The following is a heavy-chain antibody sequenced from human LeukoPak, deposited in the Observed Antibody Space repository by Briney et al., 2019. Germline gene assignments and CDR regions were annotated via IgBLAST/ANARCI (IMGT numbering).Heavy chain of an antibody. CDR3: AKGGSDTWFRAPFDY. Sequence: TGGSLRLSCAASGFTFSSYWMHWVRQAPGKGLVWVSRINSDGSSTSYADSVKGRFTISRDNAKNTLYLQMNSLRAEDTAVYYCAKGGSDTWFRAPFDYWGQGTLVTVSS. J-gene: IGHJ4*02. CDR2: INSDGSST. CDR1: GFTFSSYW. D-gene: IGHD2-15*01. V-gene: IGHV3-74*01.